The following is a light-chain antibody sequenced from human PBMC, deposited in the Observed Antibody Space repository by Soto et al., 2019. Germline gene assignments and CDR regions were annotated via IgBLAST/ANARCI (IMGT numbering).Light chain of an antibody. J-gene: IGKJ1*01. CDR2: DAS. CDR1: QSIRTS. CDR3: QQSYSTPRT. Sequence: EVVLTQSPATLSLSPGERATLSCRASQSIRTSLAWYQQKPGQAPRLVIFDASNRANGVPARFGGSGSGTDFTLTISSLQPEDFATYYCQQSYSTPRTFGQGTQGGYQ. V-gene: IGKV3-11*01.